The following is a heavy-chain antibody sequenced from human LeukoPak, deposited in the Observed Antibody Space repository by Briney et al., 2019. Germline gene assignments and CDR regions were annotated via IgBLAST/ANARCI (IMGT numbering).Heavy chain of an antibody. V-gene: IGHV4-30-2*01. CDR1: GGSISSGGYY. Sequence: SETLSLTCTVSGGSISSGGYYWSWIRQPPGKGLEWIGYIYHSGSTYYNPSLKSRVTISVDRSKNQFSLKLSSVTAADTAVYYCARGSTLTMVRGVIMGGRDYWGQGTLVTVSS. CDR3: ARGSTLTMVRGVIMGGRDY. D-gene: IGHD3-10*01. J-gene: IGHJ4*02. CDR2: IYHSGST.